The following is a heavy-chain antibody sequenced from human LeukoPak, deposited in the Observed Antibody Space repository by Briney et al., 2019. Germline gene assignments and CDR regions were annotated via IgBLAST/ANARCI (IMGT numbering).Heavy chain of an antibody. Sequence: GGSLRLSCEASGFTFSDYYMSWIRQAPGKGLEWVSYISSRGSTMYYADSVKGRFTISRDDAKNSLYLQMKSLRAEDTAVYYCARDPKKSSGNYYYYMDVWGKGTTVTISS. CDR2: ISSRGSTM. J-gene: IGHJ6*03. CDR1: GFTFSDYY. D-gene: IGHD3-10*01. V-gene: IGHV3-11*01. CDR3: ARDPKKSSGNYYYYMDV.